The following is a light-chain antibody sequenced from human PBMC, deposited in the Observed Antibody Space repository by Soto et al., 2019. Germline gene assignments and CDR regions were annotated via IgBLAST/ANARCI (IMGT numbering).Light chain of an antibody. V-gene: IGKV1-5*01. CDR1: QSISSW. CDR2: DAS. CDR3: QQYNSYSWT. J-gene: IGKJ1*01. Sequence: DIQMTQPPSTLPASVGDRVTITCRASQSISSWLAWYQQKPGKAPKLLIYDASSLESGVPSRFSGSGSGTEFTLTISSLQPDDFATYYCQQYNSYSWTFGQGTKVDIK.